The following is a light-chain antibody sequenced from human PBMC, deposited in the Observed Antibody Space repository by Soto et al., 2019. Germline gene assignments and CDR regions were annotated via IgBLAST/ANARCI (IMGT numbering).Light chain of an antibody. J-gene: IGLJ1*01. CDR3: SAYTSSSTLEYV. CDR2: DVS. V-gene: IGLV2-14*01. CDR1: SSDVGGYNY. Sequence: QSVLTQPASVSGSPGQSITISCTGTSSDVGGYNYVSWYQQHPGKAPKLMIYDVSNRPSGVSNRFSGSKSGNTASLTISGLQAEEKADNYGSAYTSSSTLEYVFGTGTKVTVL.